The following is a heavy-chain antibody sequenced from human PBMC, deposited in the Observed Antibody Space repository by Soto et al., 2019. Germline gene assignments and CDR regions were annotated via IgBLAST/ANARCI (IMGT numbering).Heavy chain of an antibody. V-gene: IGHV3-23*04. Sequence: VQLVESGGGLVQPGGSLRLSCAASGFMFTSYAMSWFRQAPGKGLEWVSSITGTGGTTYYPDSVKGRFTVSRDSSKSTLFLQMNSLRAEDTALYYCAREVDIVATGDYWGQGTLVIVSS. CDR2: ITGTGGTT. J-gene: IGHJ4*02. CDR3: AREVDIVATGDY. D-gene: IGHD5-12*01. CDR1: GFMFTSYA.